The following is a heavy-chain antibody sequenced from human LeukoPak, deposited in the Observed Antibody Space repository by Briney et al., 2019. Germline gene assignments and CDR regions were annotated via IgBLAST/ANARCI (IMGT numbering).Heavy chain of an antibody. CDR1: GGSISSSSYY. J-gene: IGHJ3*02. CDR2: IYYSGST. D-gene: IGHD3-10*01. V-gene: IGHV4-39*07. CDR3: ARGRDALLLWFGELFENAFDI. Sequence: PSETLSLTCTVSGGSISSSSYYWGWIRQPPGKGLEWIGSIYYSGSTYYNPSLKSRVTISVDTSKNQFSLKLSSVTAADTAVYYCARGRDALLLWFGELFENAFDIWGQGTMVTVSS.